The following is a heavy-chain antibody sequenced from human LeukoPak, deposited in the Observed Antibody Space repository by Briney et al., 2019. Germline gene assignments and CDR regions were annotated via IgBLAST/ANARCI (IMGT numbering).Heavy chain of an antibody. CDR2: ISGSAGGT. Sequence: GGSLRLSCAVSGITLSNYGMSWVRQAPGKGLEWVAGISGSAGGTYYADSVKGRFTISRDNAKNTLYRQLNNLRAEDTAVYFCAKRGVVIRVILVGFHKEANYFDSWGQGALVTVSS. CDR3: AKRGVVIRVILVGFHKEANYFDS. V-gene: IGHV3-23*01. J-gene: IGHJ4*02. D-gene: IGHD3-22*01. CDR1: GITLSNYG.